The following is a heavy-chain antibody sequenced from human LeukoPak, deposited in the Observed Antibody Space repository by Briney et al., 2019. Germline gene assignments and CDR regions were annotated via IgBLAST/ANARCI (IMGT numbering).Heavy chain of an antibody. Sequence: GGSLRLSCAASGFTFSTYGMSWVRQAPGKGLEWLSALSGSGDRTYYAASVKGRFTISRDNSKNTLYLQMNSLRAEDTAVYSCAKDRVGALLYFDSWGQGTLVTVSS. CDR2: LSGSGDRT. V-gene: IGHV3-23*01. J-gene: IGHJ4*02. CDR3: AKDRVGALLYFDS. CDR1: GFTFSTYG. D-gene: IGHD1-26*01.